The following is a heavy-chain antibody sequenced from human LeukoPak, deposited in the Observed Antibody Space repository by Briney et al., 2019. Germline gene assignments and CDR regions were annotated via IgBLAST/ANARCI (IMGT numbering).Heavy chain of an antibody. CDR2: ISNDGSKK. Sequence: PGGSLRLSCAASGFTFSSYSMNWVCQAPGKGLDWVAVISNDGSKKYYADSVKGRFTISRDNSKNTLSLQVSSLRTEDTAVYYCAKDRYSYAFEYSDSWGQGTLVTVSS. V-gene: IGHV3-30*18. D-gene: IGHD5-18*01. CDR3: AKDRYSYAFEYSDS. J-gene: IGHJ4*02. CDR1: GFTFSSYS.